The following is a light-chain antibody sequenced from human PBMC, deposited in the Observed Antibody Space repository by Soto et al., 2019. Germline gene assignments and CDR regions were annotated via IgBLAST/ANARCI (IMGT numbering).Light chain of an antibody. J-gene: IGLJ1*01. CDR3: GSWDSSLSAYV. Sequence: QSVLTQPPSVSAAPGQKGTIPYSGSSSNIWGNSVSWYQQLPGTASKLLIYDDNKRPSGIPDRFSGSKSGTSATLGITGFQTGDEADYYCGSWDSSLSAYVFGTGTRSPS. CDR2: DDN. CDR1: SSNIWGNS. V-gene: IGLV1-51*01.